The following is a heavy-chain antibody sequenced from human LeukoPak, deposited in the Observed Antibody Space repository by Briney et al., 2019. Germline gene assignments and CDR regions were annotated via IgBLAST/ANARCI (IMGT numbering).Heavy chain of an antibody. CDR3: ARGDSSGYYMDY. J-gene: IGHJ4*02. V-gene: IGHV1-69*01. CDR1: GGTFSSYA. D-gene: IGHD3-22*01. CDR2: IIPIFGTA. Sequence: SVKVSCKASGGTFSSYAISWVRQAPGRGLGWMGGIIPIFGTANYAQKFQGRVTITADESTSTAYMELSSLRSEDTAVYYCARGDSSGYYMDYWGQGTLVTVSS.